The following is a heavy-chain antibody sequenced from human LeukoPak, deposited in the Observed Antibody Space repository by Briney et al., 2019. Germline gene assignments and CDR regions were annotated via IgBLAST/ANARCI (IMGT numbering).Heavy chain of an antibody. J-gene: IGHJ6*03. D-gene: IGHD3-16*01. Sequence: SEPLSLTCAVYGWAFSGHYWTWIRQPPGKGLQWIGEVNDRGSTTHNPSLKSRLTISEDKSKKQFSLRLPSVTAADTAVYYCARGVVSGRFGDYYYYMDVWGKGTTVTVSS. CDR2: VNDRGST. CDR1: GWAFSGHY. V-gene: IGHV4-34*01. CDR3: ARGVVSGRFGDYYYYMDV.